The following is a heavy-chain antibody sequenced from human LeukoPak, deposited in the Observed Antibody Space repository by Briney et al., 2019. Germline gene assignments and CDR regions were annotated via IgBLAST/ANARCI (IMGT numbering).Heavy chain of an antibody. CDR3: ARAPYGDYGLDV. CDR2: IGTAGDP. V-gene: IGHV3-13*05. J-gene: IGHJ6*04. D-gene: IGHD4-17*01. CDR1: GFTFSSYD. Sequence: RLSCAASGFTFSSYDMHWVRHATGKGLEWVSAIGTAGDPYYPGSVKGRFTISRENAKNSLYLQMNSLRAGDTAVYYCARAPYGDYGLDVWGKGTTVTVSS.